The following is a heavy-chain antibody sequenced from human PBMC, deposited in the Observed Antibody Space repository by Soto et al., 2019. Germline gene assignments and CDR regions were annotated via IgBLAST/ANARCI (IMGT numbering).Heavy chain of an antibody. CDR2: IIPIFGTA. D-gene: IGHD5-12*01. J-gene: IGHJ4*02. Sequence: QVQLVQSGAEVKKPGSSVKVSCKASGGTFSSYAISWVRQAPGQGLEWMGGIIPIFGTANYAQKFQGRVTIIADESTSTAYMELSSLRSEDTAVYYCARGRYSGYDPLHYFDYCGQGTLVTVSS. V-gene: IGHV1-69*01. CDR3: ARGRYSGYDPLHYFDY. CDR1: GGTFSSYA.